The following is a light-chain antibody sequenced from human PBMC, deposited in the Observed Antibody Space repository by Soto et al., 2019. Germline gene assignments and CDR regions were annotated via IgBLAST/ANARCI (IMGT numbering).Light chain of an antibody. Sequence: EIVMTQSPATLSVSPGERATLSCRASQSVSSNLAWYQQKPGQAPRLLIYGASTRATGIPARFSGSGSGTELTLTISSLESEDFAVYYCQQYNNWPGTFGQGTKVE. CDR2: GAS. J-gene: IGKJ1*01. CDR3: QQYNNWPGT. V-gene: IGKV3-15*01. CDR1: QSVSSN.